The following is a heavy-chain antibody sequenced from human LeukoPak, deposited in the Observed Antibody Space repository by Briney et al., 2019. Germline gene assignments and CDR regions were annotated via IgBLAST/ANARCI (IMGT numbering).Heavy chain of an antibody. J-gene: IGHJ6*03. CDR3: ARSYGDYVWGNYYYYYYMDV. V-gene: IGHV1-18*01. D-gene: IGHD4-17*01. Sequence: ASVKVSCKASGYTFTSYGISWVRQAPGQGIEWMGWISAYNGNTNYVQKLQGRVTMTTDTFTSTAYMELRSLRSDDTAVYYCARSYGDYVWGNYYYYYYMDVWGKGTTVTISS. CDR2: ISAYNGNT. CDR1: GYTFTSYG.